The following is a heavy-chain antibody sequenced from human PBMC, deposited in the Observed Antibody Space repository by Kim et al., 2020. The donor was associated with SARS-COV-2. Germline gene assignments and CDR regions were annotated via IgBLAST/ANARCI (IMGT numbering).Heavy chain of an antibody. CDR3: ARSKRITIFGVVIIPGAFDI. D-gene: IGHD3-3*01. J-gene: IGHJ3*02. V-gene: IGHV4-59*01. Sequence: SRVTISGDTSKNQFSLKLSSVTAADTAVYYCARSKRITIFGVVIIPGAFDIWGQGTMVTVSS.